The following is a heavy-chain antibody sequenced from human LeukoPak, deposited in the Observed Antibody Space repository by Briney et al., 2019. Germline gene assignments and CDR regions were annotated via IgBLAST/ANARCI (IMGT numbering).Heavy chain of an antibody. CDR1: GFTFSSYA. CDR2: ISSASGGST. CDR3: ARGGSSSWYPDFDY. J-gene: IGHJ4*02. Sequence: GGSLRLSCAASGFTFSSYAMTWVRQAPGKGLEWVSIISSASGGSTYYADSVKGRFTISRDNSKNTLYLQMNSLRAEDTALYYCARGGSSSWYPDFDYWGQGTLVTVSS. V-gene: IGHV3-23*01. D-gene: IGHD6-13*01.